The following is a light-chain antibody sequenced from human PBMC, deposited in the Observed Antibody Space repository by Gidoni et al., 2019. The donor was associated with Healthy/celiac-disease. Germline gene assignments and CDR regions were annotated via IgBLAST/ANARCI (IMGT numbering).Light chain of an antibody. Sequence: EIVLTQSPATLSLSPGERATLSCRASQSVSSYLAWYQQKPGQAPRLLIYDASNRATGIPARFSGRGSGTDFTLTISSLEPEDFAVYYCQQRSNWPRTFGQXTKLEIK. J-gene: IGKJ2*01. V-gene: IGKV3-11*01. CDR1: QSVSSY. CDR3: QQRSNWPRT. CDR2: DAS.